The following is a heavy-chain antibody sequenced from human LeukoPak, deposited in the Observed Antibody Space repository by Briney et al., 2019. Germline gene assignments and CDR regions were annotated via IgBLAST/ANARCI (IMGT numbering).Heavy chain of an antibody. CDR1: GGSFSGYY. V-gene: IGHV4-34*01. CDR3: ARAHMYYDYIWGSYRRYYFDY. Sequence: SETLSLTCAVYGGSFSGYYWSWIRQPPGKGLEWIGEINHSGSTNYNPSLKSRVTISVETSKNQFSLKLSSVTAADTAVYYCARAHMYYDYIWGSYRRYYFDYWGQGTLVTVSS. D-gene: IGHD3-16*02. CDR2: INHSGST. J-gene: IGHJ4*02.